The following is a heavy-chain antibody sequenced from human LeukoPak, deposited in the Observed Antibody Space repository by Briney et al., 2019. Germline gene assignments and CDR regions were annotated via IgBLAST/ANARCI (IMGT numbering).Heavy chain of an antibody. D-gene: IGHD5-18*01. Sequence: PGGSLRLSCAASGFTFSSYAMHWVRQAPGKGLEYVSAISSNGGSTYYAHSVKGRFTIYRDNSKNTLYLQMGSLRAEDMAVYYCARGMVSPDYWGQGTLVTVSS. J-gene: IGHJ4*02. CDR3: ARGMVSPDY. CDR2: ISSNGGST. CDR1: GFTFSSYA. V-gene: IGHV3-64*01.